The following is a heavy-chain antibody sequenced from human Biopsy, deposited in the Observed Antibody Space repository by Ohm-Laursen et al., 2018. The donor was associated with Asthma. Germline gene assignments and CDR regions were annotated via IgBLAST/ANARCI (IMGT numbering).Heavy chain of an antibody. D-gene: IGHD2-21*02. CDR3: ARGVDRVTGLLDHFDS. CDR2: VYYSGST. CDR1: GDSITSGGCC. Sequence: SDTLSLTCTVSGDSITSGGCCWNWIRQHPGKGLESIGHVYYSGSTNYNPSLKSRVTISIDASKDQFSLKLTSVTAADTAVYYCARGVDRVTGLLDHFDSWGQGTLVTVSS. V-gene: IGHV4-61*08. J-gene: IGHJ4*02.